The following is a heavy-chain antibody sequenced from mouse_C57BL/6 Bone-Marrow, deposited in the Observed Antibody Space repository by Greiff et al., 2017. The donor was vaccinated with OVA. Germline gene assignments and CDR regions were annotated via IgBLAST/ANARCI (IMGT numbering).Heavy chain of an antibody. J-gene: IGHJ2*01. V-gene: IGHV5-6*01. CDR1: GFTFSSYG. D-gene: IGHD1-1*01. Sequence: EVQLVESGGDLVKPGGSLKLSCAASGFTFSSYGMSWVRQTPDKRLEWVATISSGGSYTYYPDSVKGRFTISRDNAKNTLYMQMSSLKSEDTAMYYCARHGDDGSFFDDWGQGTTLTVSS. CDR2: ISSGGSYT. CDR3: ARHGDDGSFFDD.